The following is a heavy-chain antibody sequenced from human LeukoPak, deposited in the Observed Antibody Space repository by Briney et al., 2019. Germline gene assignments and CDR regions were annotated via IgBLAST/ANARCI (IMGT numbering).Heavy chain of an antibody. V-gene: IGHV3-30*18. CDR3: AKDAKRYCSGGSCYYFDY. Sequence: GGSLRLSCAASGFTFSSYGMHWVRQAPGKGLEWVAVISYDGSNKYYADSVKGRFTVSRDNSKNTLYPQMNSLRAEDTAVYYCAKDAKRYCSGGSCYYFDYWGQGTLVTVSS. J-gene: IGHJ4*02. CDR1: GFTFSSYG. D-gene: IGHD2-15*01. CDR2: ISYDGSNK.